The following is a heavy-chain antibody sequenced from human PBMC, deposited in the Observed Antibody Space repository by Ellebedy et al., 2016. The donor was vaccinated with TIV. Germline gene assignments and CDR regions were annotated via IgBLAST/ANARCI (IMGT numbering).Heavy chain of an antibody. CDR2: FDPEDGET. CDR1: GYTLTELS. D-gene: IGHD3-22*01. CDR3: ATVHDYDSGFDP. J-gene: IGHJ5*02. V-gene: IGHV1-24*01. Sequence: ASVKVSCKVSGYTLTELSMHWVRQAPGKGLEWMGGFDPEDGETIYAQKFQGRVTMTEDTSTDTAYMELSSLRSEDTAVYYCATVHDYDSGFDPWGQGTLVTVSS.